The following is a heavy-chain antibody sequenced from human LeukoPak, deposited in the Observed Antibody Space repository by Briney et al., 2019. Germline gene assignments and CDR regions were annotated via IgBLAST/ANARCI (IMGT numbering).Heavy chain of an antibody. Sequence: GGSLRLSCAASGFTFSSYSMNWVRQAPGKGLEWVSYISSSSSTIYYADSVKGRFTISRDNAKNSLYLQMNSLRAEDTAVYYCARGGYDYVWGSYRNSAFDYWGQGTLVTVSS. J-gene: IGHJ4*02. CDR1: GFTFSSYS. D-gene: IGHD3-16*02. V-gene: IGHV3-48*01. CDR2: ISSSSSTI. CDR3: ARGGYDYVWGSYRNSAFDY.